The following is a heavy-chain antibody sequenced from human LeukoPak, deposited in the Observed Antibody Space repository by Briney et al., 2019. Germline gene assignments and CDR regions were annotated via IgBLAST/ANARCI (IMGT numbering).Heavy chain of an antibody. Sequence: GGSLRLSCAASGFTFSSYEMNWVRQAPGKGLEWVSVIYSGGSTYYADSVRGRFTISRDSSKNTLYLQMNSLRAEDTAVYYCARGLDGSGTYYKVWFDPWGQGTLVTVSS. D-gene: IGHD3-10*01. CDR3: ARGLDGSGTYYKVWFDP. CDR1: GFTFSSYE. J-gene: IGHJ5*02. V-gene: IGHV3-66*01. CDR2: IYSGGST.